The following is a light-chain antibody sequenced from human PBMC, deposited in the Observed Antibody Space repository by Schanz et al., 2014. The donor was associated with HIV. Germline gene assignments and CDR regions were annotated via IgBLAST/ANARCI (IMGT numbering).Light chain of an antibody. J-gene: IGLJ2*01. CDR1: SSDVDGYNY. CDR3: NSYTSSSTRGVV. Sequence: QSALTQPASVSGSPGQSITISCIGTSSDVDGYNYVSWYQQHPGKAPKLMIYDVSNRPSGVSNRFSGSKSGNTASLTISGLQAEDEADYYCNSYTSSSTRGVVFGGGTKLTV. CDR2: DVS. V-gene: IGLV2-14*03.